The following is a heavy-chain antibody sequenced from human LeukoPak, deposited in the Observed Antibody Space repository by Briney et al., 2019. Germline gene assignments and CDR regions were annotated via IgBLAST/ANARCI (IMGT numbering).Heavy chain of an antibody. CDR3: ARDSGSYSSVVS. V-gene: IGHV1-2*06. D-gene: IGHD1-26*01. CDR1: GYTFTGYY. CDR2: INPNSGGT. Sequence: ASVKASCKASGYTFTGYYMHWVRQAPGQGLEWMGRINPNSGGTNYAQKFQGRVTMTRDTSISTAYMELSRLRSDDTAVYYCARDSGSYSSVVSWGQGTLVTVSS. J-gene: IGHJ4*02.